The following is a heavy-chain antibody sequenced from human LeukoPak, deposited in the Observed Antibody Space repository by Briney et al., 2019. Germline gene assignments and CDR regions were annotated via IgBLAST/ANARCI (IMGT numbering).Heavy chain of an antibody. CDR2: ISAYNGNT. D-gene: IGHD5-18*01. V-gene: IGHV1-18*01. J-gene: IGHJ4*02. CDR1: GYTFTSYG. CDR3: ARDWRSGGDTAMVYGY. Sequence: ASVKVSCKASGYTFTSYGISWVRQAPRQGLEWMGWISAYNGNTNYAQKLQGRVTMTTDTSTSTAYMELRSLRSDDTAVYYCARDWRSGGDTAMVYGYWGQGTLVTVSS.